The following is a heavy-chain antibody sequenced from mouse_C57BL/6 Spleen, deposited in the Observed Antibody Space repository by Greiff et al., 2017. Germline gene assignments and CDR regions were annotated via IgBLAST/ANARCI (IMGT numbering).Heavy chain of an antibody. CDR3: ARSPHSSGYSWFAY. CDR2: IRNKANGYTT. Sequence: EVKVVESGGGLVQPGGSLSLSCAASGFTFTDYYMSWVRQPPGKALEWLGFIRNKANGYTTEYSASVKGRFTISRDNSQSILYLQMNALRAEDSATYYCARSPHSSGYSWFAYWGQGTLVTVSA. V-gene: IGHV7-3*01. CDR1: GFTFTDYY. D-gene: IGHD3-2*02. J-gene: IGHJ3*01.